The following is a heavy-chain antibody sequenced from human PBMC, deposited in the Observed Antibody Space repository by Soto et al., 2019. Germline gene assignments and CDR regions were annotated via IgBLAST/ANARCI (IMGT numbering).Heavy chain of an antibody. D-gene: IGHD2-15*01. V-gene: IGHV3-7*01. CDR3: ARSRVLRYYYMDV. CDR2: IKQDGSGK. CDR1: GFTFSSYW. Sequence: GGSLRLSCAASGFTFSSYWMSWVRQAPGKGLEWVANIKQDGSGKYYVDSVKGRFTISRDNAKNSLYLQMNSLRAEDTAVYYCARSRVLRYYYMDVWGKGTTVTVSS. J-gene: IGHJ6*03.